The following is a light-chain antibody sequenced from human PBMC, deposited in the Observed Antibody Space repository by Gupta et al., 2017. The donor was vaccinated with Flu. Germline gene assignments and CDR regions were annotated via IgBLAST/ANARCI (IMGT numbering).Light chain of an antibody. Sequence: QSVLTQPPSVSGPPGQRVTISCTGSSSNIGAGFDVNWYQQLPGTAPKLLIYGNSNRPSGVSDRFSGSKSGTSASLAITGLQAEDEADFYCQSYDSSLSGSDVVFGGGTKLTVL. CDR2: GNS. CDR1: SSNIGAGFD. CDR3: QSYDSSLSGSDVV. V-gene: IGLV1-40*01. J-gene: IGLJ2*01.